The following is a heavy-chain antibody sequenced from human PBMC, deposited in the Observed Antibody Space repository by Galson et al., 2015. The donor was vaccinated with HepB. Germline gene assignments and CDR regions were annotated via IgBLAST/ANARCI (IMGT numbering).Heavy chain of an antibody. CDR3: ARGLSPHCSSTSCYFRAYYYYGMDV. D-gene: IGHD2-2*01. J-gene: IGHJ6*02. Sequence: SLRLSCAASGFTFSSYSMNWVRQAPGKGLEWVSYISSSSSTIYYADSVKGRFTISRDNAKNSLYLQMNSLRDEDTAVYYCARGLSPHCSSTSCYFRAYYYYGMDVWGQGTTVTVSS. V-gene: IGHV3-48*02. CDR2: ISSSSSTI. CDR1: GFTFSSYS.